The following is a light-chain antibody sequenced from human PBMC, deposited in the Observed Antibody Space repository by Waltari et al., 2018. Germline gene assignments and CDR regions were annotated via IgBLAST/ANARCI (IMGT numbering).Light chain of an antibody. CDR2: QDS. CDR1: KVGDKY. V-gene: IGLV3-1*01. Sequence: SYELTQPPSVSVSPGQTASITCSGDKVGDKYACWYQQKPGQSPVLVIYQDSKRPSVIPERFSGSNSGNTATLTISGTQAMDEADYYWQAWDSSTVFGGGTKLTVL. J-gene: IGLJ2*01. CDR3: QAWDSSTV.